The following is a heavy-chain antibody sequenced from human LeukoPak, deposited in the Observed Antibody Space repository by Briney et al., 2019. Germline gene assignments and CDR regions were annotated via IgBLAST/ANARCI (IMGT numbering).Heavy chain of an antibody. D-gene: IGHD6-19*01. CDR3: ARGYTGGWYYFDY. CDR1: GGSISSYY. Sequence: SETLSLTCTVSGGSISSYYWSWIRQPPGKGLEWIGYIYYSGSTNYNPSLKSRVTISIDTSKNQFSLKLSSVTAADTAVYYCARGYTGGWYYFDYWGQGTPVTVSS. CDR2: IYYSGST. V-gene: IGHV4-59*01. J-gene: IGHJ4*02.